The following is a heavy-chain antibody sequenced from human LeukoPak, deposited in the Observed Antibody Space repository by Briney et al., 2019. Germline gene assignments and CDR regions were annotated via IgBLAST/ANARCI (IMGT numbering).Heavy chain of an antibody. J-gene: IGHJ4*02. D-gene: IGHD1-7*01. CDR2: IHYSGST. Sequence: SETLSLTCTVSGGSINSYYWSWIRQPPGRGLEWIGSIHYSGSTSYNPSLRSRVTISVDKSKNQFSLKLSSVTAADTAVYYCARALTGTTIHFDYWGQGTLVTVSS. CDR3: ARALTGTTIHFDY. CDR1: GGSINSYY. V-gene: IGHV4-59*01.